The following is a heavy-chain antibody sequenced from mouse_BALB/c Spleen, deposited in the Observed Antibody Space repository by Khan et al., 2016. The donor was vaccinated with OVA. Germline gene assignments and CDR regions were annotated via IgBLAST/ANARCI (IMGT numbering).Heavy chain of an antibody. CDR2: IDPANGNT. J-gene: IGHJ2*01. CDR3: ARIRS. Sequence: VQLQQPGAELVKPGASVKLSCTASGFNIQDTYMHWVKQRPEQGLEWIGRIDPANGNTKYDPKFQGKATITADTSSNTAYLQLSSLTAEDTAVYYCARIRSWDQGTTLTVSS. CDR1: GFNIQDTY. V-gene: IGHV14-3*02.